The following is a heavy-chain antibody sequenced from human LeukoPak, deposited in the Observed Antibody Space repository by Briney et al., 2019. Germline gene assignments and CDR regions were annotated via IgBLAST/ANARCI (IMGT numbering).Heavy chain of an antibody. J-gene: IGHJ4*02. D-gene: IGHD3-9*01. Sequence: SETLSLTCTVSGGSISSYYWSWIRQPAGKGLEWIGRIYTSGSTNYNPSLKSRVTMSVDTSKNQFSLKLSSVTAADTAVYYCARGGRKPYFPGNYDILTGYYDYWGQGTLVTVSS. CDR2: IYTSGST. V-gene: IGHV4-4*07. CDR1: GGSISSYY. CDR3: ARGGRKPYFPGNYDILTGYYDY.